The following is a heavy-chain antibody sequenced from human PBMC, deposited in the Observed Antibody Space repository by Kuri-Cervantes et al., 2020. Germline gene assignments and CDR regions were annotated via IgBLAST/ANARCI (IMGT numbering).Heavy chain of an antibody. CDR1: GYSISSGYY. CDR3: ARGRYCSSTSCYGLFYYYYYMDV. Sequence: SETLSLTCAVSGYSISSGYYWGWIRQPPGKGLEWIGSVYHSGSSYYNPSLKSRVTISVDTSKNQFSLKLSSVTAADTAVYYCARGRYCSSTSCYGLFYYYYYMDVWGKGTTVTVSS. V-gene: IGHV4-38-2*01. J-gene: IGHJ6*03. D-gene: IGHD2-2*01. CDR2: VYHSGSS.